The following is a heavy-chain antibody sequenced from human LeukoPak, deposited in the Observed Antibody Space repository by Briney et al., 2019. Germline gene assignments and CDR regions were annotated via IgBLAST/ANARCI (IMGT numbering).Heavy chain of an antibody. CDR3: ARVAEGHKKLYYFDY. J-gene: IGHJ4*02. V-gene: IGHV3-30*03. D-gene: IGHD6-19*01. CDR1: GFTFSSYG. CDR2: ISYDGSNK. Sequence: PGGSLRLSCAASGFTFSSYGMHWVRQAPGKGLEWVAVISYDGSNKYYADSVKGRFTISRDNAKNSLYLQMNSLRAEDTAVYYCARVAEGHKKLYYFDYWGQGTLVTVSS.